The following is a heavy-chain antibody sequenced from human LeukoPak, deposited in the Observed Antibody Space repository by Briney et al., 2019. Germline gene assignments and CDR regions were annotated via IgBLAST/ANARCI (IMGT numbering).Heavy chain of an antibody. CDR1: GYTFTSYG. CDR2: IIPILGIA. Sequence: SVKVSCKASGYTFTSYGINWVRQAPGQGLEWMGGIIPILGIANYAQKFQGRVTITADKSTSTAYMELSSLRSEDTAVYYCASNGWFGDSAFDYWGQGTLVTVSS. CDR3: ASNGWFGDSAFDY. J-gene: IGHJ4*02. V-gene: IGHV1-69*10. D-gene: IGHD3-10*01.